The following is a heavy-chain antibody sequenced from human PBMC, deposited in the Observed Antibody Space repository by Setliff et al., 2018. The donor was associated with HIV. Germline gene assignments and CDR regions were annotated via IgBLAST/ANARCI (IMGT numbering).Heavy chain of an antibody. CDR1: NVAISSNSYY. J-gene: IGHJ4*02. V-gene: IGHV4-39*01. D-gene: IGHD3-10*01. CDR3: ARQPLYFGEPYYFDY. CDR2: ISQSGTT. Sequence: LSLTCAVYNVAISSNSYYWGWIRQPPGKGLEWIGSISQSGTTYYSPSLKNRVTISVDTSRNRFSLKLGSVSASDTANYYCARQPLYFGEPYYFDYWGRGTLVTVSS.